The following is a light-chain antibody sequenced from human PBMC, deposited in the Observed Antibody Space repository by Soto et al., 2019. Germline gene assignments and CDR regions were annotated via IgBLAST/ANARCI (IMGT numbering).Light chain of an antibody. Sequence: QSVLTQPPSVSGAPGQRVTISCTGHNSNLGAGYDVHWYQQLPGAAPKLVVFGNRNRPSGVPERFSGSKSGTSASLAITGLQAEDEADYYCQAYDYSLTAFVFGGGTKLTVL. CDR3: QAYDYSLTAFV. V-gene: IGLV1-40*01. CDR2: GNR. J-gene: IGLJ3*02. CDR1: NSNLGAGYD.